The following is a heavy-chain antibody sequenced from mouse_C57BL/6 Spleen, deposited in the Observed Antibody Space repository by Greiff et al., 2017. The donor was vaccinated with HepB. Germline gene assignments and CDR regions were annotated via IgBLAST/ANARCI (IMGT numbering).Heavy chain of an antibody. Sequence: QVQLQQSGPELVKPGASVKISCKASGYAFSSSWMNWVKQRPGKGLEWIGRMYPGDGDTNYNGKFKGKATLTADKSSSTAYMQLSSLTSEDSAVYFCAREDWENYFDYWGQGTTLTVSS. D-gene: IGHD4-1*01. CDR3: AREDWENYFDY. V-gene: IGHV1-82*01. CDR1: GYAFSSSW. J-gene: IGHJ2*01. CDR2: MYPGDGDT.